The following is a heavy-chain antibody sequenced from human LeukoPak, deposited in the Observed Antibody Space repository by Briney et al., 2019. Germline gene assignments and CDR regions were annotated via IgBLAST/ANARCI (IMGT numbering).Heavy chain of an antibody. CDR3: ARDLGSGYYLWYFDY. V-gene: IGHV1-18*01. CDR1: GYTFTSYG. D-gene: IGHD3-22*01. CDR2: ISAYNGNT. J-gene: IGHJ4*02. Sequence: ASVKVSCKASGYTFTSYGISWVRQAPGQGLEWMGWISAYNGNTNYAQKLQGRVTMTTDTSTSTAYMELRSLRSDDTAVYYCARDLGSGYYLWYFDYWGQGTLVTVSS.